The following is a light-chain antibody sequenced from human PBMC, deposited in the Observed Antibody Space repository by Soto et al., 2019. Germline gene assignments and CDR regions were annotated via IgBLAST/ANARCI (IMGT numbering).Light chain of an antibody. V-gene: IGKV3-20*01. CDR1: QTVSSDY. CDR2: GAS. CDR3: QQDGGSPIT. J-gene: IGKJ3*01. Sequence: EIVLTQSPGTLSLSPGERATLSCRASQTVSSDYLAWYQQRPGQAPRLLIYGASGRATGIPDRFSGSGSGTDFTLTISGLEPEDVAVYFCQQDGGSPITFGPGTKVDIK.